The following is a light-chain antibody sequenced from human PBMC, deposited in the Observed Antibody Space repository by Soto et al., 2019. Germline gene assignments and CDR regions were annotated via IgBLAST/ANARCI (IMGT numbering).Light chain of an antibody. V-gene: IGLV1-47*02. Sequence: QSVLTQPPSASGTPGQRVTISCSGSSSNIGSNYVYWYQQLPGTAPQLLIYNNNQRPSAVPDRFSGSKSGASASLAISGLRSEDEADYYCAAWDVSLSGHVVFGGGTKLTVL. CDR2: NNN. J-gene: IGLJ2*01. CDR3: AAWDVSLSGHVV. CDR1: SSNIGSNY.